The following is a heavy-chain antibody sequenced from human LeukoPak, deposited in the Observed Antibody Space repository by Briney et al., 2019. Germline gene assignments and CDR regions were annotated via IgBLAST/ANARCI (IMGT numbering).Heavy chain of an antibody. J-gene: IGHJ4*02. CDR2: MNPNSGNT. CDR1: GYTFTSYG. D-gene: IGHD5-18*01. CDR3: ARGRYSYGLQFDY. Sequence: ASVKVSCKASGYTFTSYGISWVRQATGQGLEWMGWMNPNSGNTGYAQKFQGRVTITRNTSISTAYMELSSLRSEDTAVYYCARGRYSYGLQFDYWGQGTLVTVSS. V-gene: IGHV1-8*01.